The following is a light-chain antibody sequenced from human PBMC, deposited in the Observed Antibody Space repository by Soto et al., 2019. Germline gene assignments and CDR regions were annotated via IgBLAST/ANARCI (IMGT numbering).Light chain of an antibody. J-gene: IGKJ1*01. CDR3: QQYGNSPGT. Sequence: EIVLTQSPGILSLSPGERASLSCRASQSVSSKLAWYQQRPGQAPRLLIYGASTRATGIPDRFSGSGSGTHFTLTVSRLEPEDFAVYYCQQYGNSPGTFGQGTKVDIK. CDR2: GAS. CDR1: QSVSSK. V-gene: IGKV3-20*01.